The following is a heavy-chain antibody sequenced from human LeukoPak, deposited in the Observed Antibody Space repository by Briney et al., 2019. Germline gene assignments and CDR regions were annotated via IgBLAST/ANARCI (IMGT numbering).Heavy chain of an antibody. V-gene: IGHV4-31*03. D-gene: IGHD5-24*01. CDR2: IYSSGST. Sequence: PSETLSLTCTVSGGSISSGGYYWSWIRQYPGKGLECIGYIYSSGSTYYNPSLKSRLTMSVVTSKNQFSLDLSSVTAADTAVYYCARDRDGYNSIDPWGQGILVTVSS. J-gene: IGHJ5*02. CDR3: ARDRDGYNSIDP. CDR1: GGSISSGGYY.